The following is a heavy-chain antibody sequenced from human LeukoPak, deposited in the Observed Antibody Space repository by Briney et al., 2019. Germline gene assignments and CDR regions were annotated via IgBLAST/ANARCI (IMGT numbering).Heavy chain of an antibody. CDR3: AKVGGLGYSGYGEGDY. Sequence: PGGSLRLSCAASGFTFSSYSMHWVPQTPGKGQEWVAVISYAGSNKYYEDSVKGRFTISRDNSKNTLYLQMNSLRAEDTAVYYCAKVGGLGYSGYGEGDYWGQGTLVTVSS. D-gene: IGHD5-12*01. J-gene: IGHJ4*02. CDR2: ISYAGSNK. CDR1: GFTFSSYS. V-gene: IGHV3-30*18.